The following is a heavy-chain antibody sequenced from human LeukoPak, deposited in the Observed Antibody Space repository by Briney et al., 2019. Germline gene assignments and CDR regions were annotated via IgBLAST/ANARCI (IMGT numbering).Heavy chain of an antibody. CDR2: INPNSGGT. CDR1: GYTFTGYY. J-gene: IGHJ5*02. V-gene: IGHV1-2*02. CDR3: ARGEAGYYDILTGYSLFDP. D-gene: IGHD3-9*01. Sequence: GASVKVSCKASGYTFTGYYMHWVRQAPGQGLERMGWINPNSGGTNYAQKFQGRVTMTRDTSISTAYMELSRLRSDDTAVYYCARGEAGYYDILTGYSLFDPWGQGTLVTVSS.